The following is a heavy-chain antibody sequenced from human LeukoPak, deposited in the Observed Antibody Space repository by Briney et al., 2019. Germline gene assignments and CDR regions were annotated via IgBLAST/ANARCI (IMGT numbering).Heavy chain of an antibody. CDR2: ISWNSGSI. CDR3: AKDRTYDSSGYIVDAFDI. J-gene: IGHJ3*02. V-gene: IGHV3-9*01. Sequence: GGSLRLSCAASGFTFDDYAMHWVRQAPGKGLEWVSGISWNSGSIGYADSVKGRFTISRDNAKNSLYLQMNSLRAEDTAVYYCAKDRTYDSSGYIVDAFDIWGQGTMVTVSS. D-gene: IGHD3-22*01. CDR1: GFTFDDYA.